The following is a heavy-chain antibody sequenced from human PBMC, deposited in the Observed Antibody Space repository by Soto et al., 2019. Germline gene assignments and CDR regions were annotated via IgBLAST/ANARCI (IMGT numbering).Heavy chain of an antibody. CDR3: GKDIRSGSIDY. CDR1: GYSITNHG. D-gene: IGHD1-1*01. Sequence: QVRLVESGGGVVQPGRSLTLSCAASGYSITNHGMHWVRQAPGKGLEWVALIWSHGTDQYYADSVKGRFTFSRDTSTNTVFLQMNSLRADDTARYYCGKDIRSGSIDYWGQGTLVTVSS. J-gene: IGHJ4*02. V-gene: IGHV3-33*06. CDR2: IWSHGTDQ.